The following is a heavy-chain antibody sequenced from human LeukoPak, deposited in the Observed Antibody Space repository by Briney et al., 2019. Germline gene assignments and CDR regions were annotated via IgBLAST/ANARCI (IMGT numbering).Heavy chain of an antibody. J-gene: IGHJ4*02. CDR2: ISSSSSYI. CDR3: ARGLVFRTIFGDGPDY. D-gene: IGHD3-3*01. V-gene: IGHV3-21*01. CDR1: GFTFSSYS. Sequence: GGSLRLSCAASGFTFSSYSMNWVRQAPGKGLEWVSSISSSSSYIYYADSVKGRFTISRDNAKNSLYLQMNSLRAEDTAVYYCARGLVFRTIFGDGPDYWGQGTLVTVSS.